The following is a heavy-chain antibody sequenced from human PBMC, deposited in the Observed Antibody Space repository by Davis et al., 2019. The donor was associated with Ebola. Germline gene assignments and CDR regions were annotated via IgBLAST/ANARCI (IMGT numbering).Heavy chain of an antibody. CDR3: AMINDGIAAADNLTPLDY. Sequence: GESLKISCQGSGYSFTSYWIGWVRQMPGKGLEWMGIIYPGDSDTRYSPSFQGQVTISADKSISTAYLQWSSLKASDTAMYYCAMINDGIAAADNLTPLDYWGQGTLVTVSS. J-gene: IGHJ4*02. V-gene: IGHV5-51*01. CDR1: GYSFTSYW. CDR2: IYPGDSDT. D-gene: IGHD6-13*01.